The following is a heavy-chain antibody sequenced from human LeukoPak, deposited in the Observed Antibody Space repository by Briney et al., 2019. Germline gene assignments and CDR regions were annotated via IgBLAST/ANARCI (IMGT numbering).Heavy chain of an antibody. D-gene: IGHD5-24*01. CDR3: ARWRWQQSEFDY. CDR2: IQQDGSEE. Sequence: GGSLRLSCAASGFTFNTYSMGWVRQAPGKGLECVANIQQDGSEEYCVDSVKGRFTISRDNAKNSLYLQMNSLRAEDTAIYYCARWRWQQSEFDYWDLGSLVTVSS. J-gene: IGHJ4*02. CDR1: GFTFNTYS. V-gene: IGHV3-7*01.